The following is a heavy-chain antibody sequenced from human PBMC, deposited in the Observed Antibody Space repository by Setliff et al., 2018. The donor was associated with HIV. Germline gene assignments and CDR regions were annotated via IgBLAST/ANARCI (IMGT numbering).Heavy chain of an antibody. Sequence: GESLKISCKAVDYTFTTYWIGWVRQMPGEGLEWMGIIYPEDSNIKYNPSFQNQVTISADKSISTAYLQVHNLKAADTATYYCARRDGRSMNAFEIWGPGTMVTVSS. J-gene: IGHJ3*02. D-gene: IGHD6-13*01. CDR2: IYPEDSNI. CDR3: ARRDGRSMNAFEI. V-gene: IGHV5-51*01. CDR1: DYTFTTYW.